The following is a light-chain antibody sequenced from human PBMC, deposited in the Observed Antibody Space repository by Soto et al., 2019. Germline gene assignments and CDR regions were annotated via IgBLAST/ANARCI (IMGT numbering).Light chain of an antibody. CDR1: QSVSSSY. V-gene: IGKV3-20*01. CDR2: GAS. J-gene: IGKJ1*01. Sequence: EIVLTQSPGTLSLSPGERGTLSCRASQSVSSSYLAWYQQKPGQAPRLLIYGASSRATGIPDRFSGSGSGRDFTLTISRLEPEDVAVYYCQQYGSSPWTFGQGTKVEIK. CDR3: QQYGSSPWT.